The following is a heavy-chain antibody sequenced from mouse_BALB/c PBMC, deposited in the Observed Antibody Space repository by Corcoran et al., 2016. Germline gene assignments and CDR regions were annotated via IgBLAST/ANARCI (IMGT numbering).Heavy chain of an antibody. CDR1: VYTFTSYW. D-gene: IGHD1-1*01. Sequence: QVQRQQSGAALAKPGASVKMSCKASVYTFTSYWMHWVQQRPGQGLEWLGYINPSTGYTEYNQTFKDKATLTADKSSSTAYMQLSSLTSEDSAGYYCASYYGSSYAMDYCCQGTSVTVSS. V-gene: IGHV1-7*01. J-gene: IGHJ4*01. CDR3: ASYYGSSYAMDY. CDR2: INPSTGYT.